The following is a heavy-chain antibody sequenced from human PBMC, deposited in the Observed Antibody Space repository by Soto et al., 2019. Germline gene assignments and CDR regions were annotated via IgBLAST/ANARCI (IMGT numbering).Heavy chain of an antibody. CDR3: ARAYGSTSWFDY. CDR1: GYTFTSYG. V-gene: IGHV1-18*01. J-gene: IGHJ4*02. D-gene: IGHD2-2*01. CDR2: INAYNGNT. Sequence: ASVKVSCKASGYTFTSYGISWVRQAPGQGLEWMGWINAYNGNTNSAQNLQDRVTMTTDTSTSTAYMELRSLRSDDTAVYYCARAYGSTSWFDYWGQGTLVTVS.